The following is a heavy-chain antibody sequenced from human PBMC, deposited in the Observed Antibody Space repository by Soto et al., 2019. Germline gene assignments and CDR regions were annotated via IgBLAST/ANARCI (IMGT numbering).Heavy chain of an antibody. CDR1: GFSLSTSGVG. CDR3: AHNQGSYDSSGYYSDY. J-gene: IGHJ4*02. D-gene: IGHD3-22*01. Sequence: QITLKESGPTLVKPTQTLTLTYTFSGFSLSTSGVGVGWIRQPPGKALEWLALIYWDDDKRYSPSLKSRLTITKDTSKNQVVLTMTNMDPVDTATYYCAHNQGSYDSSGYYSDYWGQGTLVTVSS. CDR2: IYWDDDK. V-gene: IGHV2-5*02.